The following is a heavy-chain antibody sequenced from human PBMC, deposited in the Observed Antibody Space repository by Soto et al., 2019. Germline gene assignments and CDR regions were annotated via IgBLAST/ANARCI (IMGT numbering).Heavy chain of an antibody. Sequence: EVQLAESGVGLAQPGGSLRLSCAASGFTLSGYAMDWVRQAPGKGLEYVSGISSNGVGTYYANSVQGRFTISRDNSKNTVYLQMGSLRPEDMAVYYCARRARPYFYYMDVWGKGTTVTVSS. CDR2: ISSNGVGT. V-gene: IGHV3-64*01. J-gene: IGHJ6*03. CDR1: GFTLSGYA. D-gene: IGHD6-6*01. CDR3: ARRARPYFYYMDV.